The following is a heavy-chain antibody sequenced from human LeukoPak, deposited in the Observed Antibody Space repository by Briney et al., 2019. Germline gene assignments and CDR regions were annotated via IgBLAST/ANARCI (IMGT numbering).Heavy chain of an antibody. Sequence: PGGSLRLSCAASGFTFSSHAMSWVRQGPGKGLEWVSGISGSGGSTYYADSVKGRFTISRDNSKNTLYLQMNSLRAEDTAVYYCAKGYSYAKGYFDYWGQGTLVTVSS. CDR3: AKGYSYAKGYFDY. CDR2: ISGSGGST. J-gene: IGHJ4*02. V-gene: IGHV3-23*01. D-gene: IGHD5-18*01. CDR1: GFTFSSHA.